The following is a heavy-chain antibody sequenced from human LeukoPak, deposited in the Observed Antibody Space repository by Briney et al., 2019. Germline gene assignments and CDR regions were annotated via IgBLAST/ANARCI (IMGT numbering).Heavy chain of an antibody. CDR3: AKEGAAPGPDFDH. CDR1: GASIRNYY. V-gene: IGHV4-4*07. CDR2: IVPGGST. J-gene: IGHJ4*02. D-gene: IGHD6-13*01. Sequence: SETLSLTCAVSGASIRNYYWSWIRQPAGGGLEWIGRIVPGGSTNYNPSLKSRVTMSVDTSKNHFSLKLSSVTAADAAVYYCAKEGAAPGPDFDHWGQGTLVIVSS.